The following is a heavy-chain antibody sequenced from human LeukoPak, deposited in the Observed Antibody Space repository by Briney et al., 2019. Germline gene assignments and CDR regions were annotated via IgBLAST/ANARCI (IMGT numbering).Heavy chain of an antibody. D-gene: IGHD2-8*01. CDR2: ISSSGGNT. CDR1: GFTFISYA. CDR3: SKDRRTNGV. V-gene: IGHV3-23*01. Sequence: PGGSLRLSCAASGFTFISYAMSWVRQAPGKGLEWVSAISSSGGNTYYADSVKGRFTISRDDSKNTLYLQMNSLRAEDTAVYYCSKDRRTNGVWGQGTLVTVSS. J-gene: IGHJ4*02.